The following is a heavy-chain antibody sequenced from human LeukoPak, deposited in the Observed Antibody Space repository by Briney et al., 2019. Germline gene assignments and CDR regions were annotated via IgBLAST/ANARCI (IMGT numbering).Heavy chain of an antibody. V-gene: IGHV3-53*01. CDR3: ARVRYSGYDFDY. CDR1: GFTVSSNY. Sequence: GGSLRLSCAASGFTVSSNYMSWVRQAPGKGLDWVSVFYSGGSTYYADSVKGRFTISRDNSKNTLYLQMNSLRAEDTAVYYCARVRYSGYDFDYWGQGTLVTVSS. CDR2: FYSGGST. J-gene: IGHJ4*02. D-gene: IGHD5-12*01.